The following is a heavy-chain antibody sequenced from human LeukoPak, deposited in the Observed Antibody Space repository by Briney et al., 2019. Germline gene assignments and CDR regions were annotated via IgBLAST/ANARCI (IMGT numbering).Heavy chain of an antibody. Sequence: GESLKISCKGSGYSFTSYWIGWVRQMPGKGLEWMGIIYPGDSDTRYSPSFQGQVTISADKSISTAYLQWSSLKASDTAMYYCARRNYGSGSYQRLYNWFDPWGQGTLVTVSS. J-gene: IGHJ5*02. CDR2: IYPGDSDT. V-gene: IGHV5-51*01. CDR3: ARRNYGSGSYQRLYNWFDP. D-gene: IGHD3-10*01. CDR1: GYSFTSYW.